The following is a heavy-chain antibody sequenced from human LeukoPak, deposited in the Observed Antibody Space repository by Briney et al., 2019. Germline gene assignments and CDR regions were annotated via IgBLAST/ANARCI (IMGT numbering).Heavy chain of an antibody. CDR1: GGTFSSYA. CDR3: ATSWNALRDY. V-gene: IGHV1-69*01. Sequence: SVKVSCKASGGTFSSYAISWVRQAPGQGLEWMGGVIPIFGTANYAQKFQGRVTITADESTSTAYMELSSLRSEDTAVYYCATSWNALRDYWGQGTLVTVSS. D-gene: IGHD1-1*01. J-gene: IGHJ4*02. CDR2: VIPIFGTA.